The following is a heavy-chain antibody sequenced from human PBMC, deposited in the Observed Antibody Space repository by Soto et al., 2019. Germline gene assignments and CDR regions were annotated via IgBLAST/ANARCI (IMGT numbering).Heavy chain of an antibody. CDR3: ASMEDLSGSYSPYFDY. J-gene: IGHJ4*02. Sequence: SETLSLTCTVSGGSISSYYWSWIRQPPGKGLEWIGYIYYSGSTNYNPSLKSRVTISVDTSKNQFSLKLSSVTAADTAVYYCASMEDLSGSYSPYFDYWGQGTLVTVSS. D-gene: IGHD3-10*01. CDR2: IYYSGST. CDR1: GGSISSYY. V-gene: IGHV4-59*01.